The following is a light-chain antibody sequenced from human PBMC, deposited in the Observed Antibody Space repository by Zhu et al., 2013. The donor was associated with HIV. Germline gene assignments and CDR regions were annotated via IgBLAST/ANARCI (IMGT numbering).Light chain of an antibody. CDR3: QQFLSYPLT. V-gene: IGKV1-13*02. Sequence: AIQLTQSPSPLSASVGDRVTITCRASQGIRSALAWYQQRPGQTPKLLISHASTLETGVPSRFSGSGSATEFTLTINNLQPDDFATYYCQQFLSYPLTFGAGPRWRSN. J-gene: IGKJ4*01. CDR1: QGIRSA. CDR2: HAS.